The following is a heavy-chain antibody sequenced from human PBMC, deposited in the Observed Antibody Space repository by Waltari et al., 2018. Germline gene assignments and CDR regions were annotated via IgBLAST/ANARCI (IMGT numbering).Heavy chain of an antibody. V-gene: IGHV1-69*01. J-gene: IGHJ5*02. Sequence: QVQLVQSGAELQKPGSSVTVSCKPSGGPFSSSARSWVRQAPGQGLEWMGGIIPIFGTANYAQKFQGRVTITADESTSTAYMELSSLRSEDTAVYYCARFGDWFDPWGQGTLVTVSS. CDR1: GGPFSSSA. CDR2: IIPIFGTA. CDR3: ARFGDWFDP. D-gene: IGHD3-10*01.